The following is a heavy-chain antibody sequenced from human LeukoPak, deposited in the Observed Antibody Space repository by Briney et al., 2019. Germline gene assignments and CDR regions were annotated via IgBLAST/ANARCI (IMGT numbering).Heavy chain of an antibody. CDR1: GYTFTDSY. Sequence: ASVKVSCKASGYTFTDSYIHWVRQAPGQGREWMGRISPNSGGTNCVQKFQGRVTMTRDTSINIVYMEVSWLRSDDTAVYYCASMEGTGDSHYWGQGTLVTVS. CDR3: ASMEGTGDSHY. D-gene: IGHD2-8*02. J-gene: IGHJ4*02. CDR2: ISPNSGGT. V-gene: IGHV1-2*06.